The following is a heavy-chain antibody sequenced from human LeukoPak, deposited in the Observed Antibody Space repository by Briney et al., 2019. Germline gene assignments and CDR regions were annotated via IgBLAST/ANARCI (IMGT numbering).Heavy chain of an antibody. J-gene: IGHJ4*02. D-gene: IGHD3-3*01. CDR3: AKVPPYYDFWSGYYPFDY. Sequence: PGGSLRLSCAASGFTFSSYAMSWARQAPGKGLEWVSAIRGSGGSTYYADSVKGRFTISRDNSKNTLYLQMNSLRAEDTAVYYCAKVPPYYDFWSGYYPFDYWGQGTLVTVSS. CDR2: IRGSGGST. V-gene: IGHV3-23*01. CDR1: GFTFSSYA.